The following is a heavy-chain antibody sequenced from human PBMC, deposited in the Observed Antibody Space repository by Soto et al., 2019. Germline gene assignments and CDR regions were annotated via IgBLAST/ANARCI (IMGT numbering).Heavy chain of an antibody. D-gene: IGHD3-3*01. V-gene: IGHV3-21*01. CDR3: AREMAPEKELDFWSGYSLDY. CDR1: GFNFSSYS. CDR2: ISSSSSYI. Sequence: PGGSLRLSCAASGFNFSSYSMNWVRQAPGKGLEWVSSISSSSSYIYYADSVKGRFTISRDNAKNSLYLQMNSLRAEDTAVYYCAREMAPEKELDFWSGYSLDYWGQGTLVTVSS. J-gene: IGHJ4*02.